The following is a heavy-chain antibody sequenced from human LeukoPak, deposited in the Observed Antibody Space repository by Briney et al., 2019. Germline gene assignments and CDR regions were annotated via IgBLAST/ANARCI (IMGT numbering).Heavy chain of an antibody. D-gene: IGHD4-11*01. CDR3: ARRSNYFYYYYGMDV. CDR2: INPSGGST. J-gene: IGHJ6*02. V-gene: IGHV1-46*01. CDR1: EYTFTSYY. Sequence: RASVKVSCKASEYTFTSYYMHWVRQAPGQGLEWMGIINPSGGSTSYAQKFQGGVTMTRDTSTSTVYMELSSLRSEDTAVYYCARRSNYFYYYYGMDVWGQGTTVTVSS.